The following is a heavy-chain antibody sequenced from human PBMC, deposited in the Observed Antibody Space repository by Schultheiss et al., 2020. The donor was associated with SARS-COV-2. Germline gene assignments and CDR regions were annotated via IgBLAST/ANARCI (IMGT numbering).Heavy chain of an antibody. CDR3: ARASYYYDRRGGGCWFDP. V-gene: IGHV1-69*13. J-gene: IGHJ5*02. CDR1: GGTFSSYA. CDR2: IIPIFGTA. Sequence: SVKVSCKASGGTFSSYAISWVRQAPGQGLEWMGGIIPIFGTANYAQKFQGRVTITADESASTAYMELSSLRSEDTAVYYCARASYYYDRRGGGCWFDPWGQGTLVTVSS. D-gene: IGHD3-22*01.